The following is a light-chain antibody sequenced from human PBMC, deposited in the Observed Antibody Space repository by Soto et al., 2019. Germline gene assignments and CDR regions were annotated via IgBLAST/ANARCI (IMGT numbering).Light chain of an antibody. Sequence: QSVLTQPPSASGSPGQSVAISCTGISSDIGGYNYVSWYQIHPGKAPKLMIYEVNKRPSGVPDRFSGSKSGNTASLIVSGLQAEDEADYYCSSYAGSNMGVFGGGTKLTVL. CDR1: SSDIGGYNY. J-gene: IGLJ2*01. CDR3: SSYAGSNMGV. V-gene: IGLV2-8*01. CDR2: EVN.